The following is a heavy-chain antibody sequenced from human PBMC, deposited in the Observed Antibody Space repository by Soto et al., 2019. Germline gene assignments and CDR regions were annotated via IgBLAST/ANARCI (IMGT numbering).Heavy chain of an antibody. D-gene: IGHD6-19*01. CDR2: IYHSGST. CDR3: ASAGGLGAVAADY. Sequence: QLQLQESGSGLVKPSQTLSLTCAVSGGSISSGGYSWSWVRQPPGKGLEWIGYIYHSGSTYYNPSLKSRVTISVDRATLKFSLKLSSVTAADTAVYYCASAGGLGAVAADYWGQGTLVTVSS. J-gene: IGHJ4*02. CDR1: GGSISSGGYS. V-gene: IGHV4-30-2*01.